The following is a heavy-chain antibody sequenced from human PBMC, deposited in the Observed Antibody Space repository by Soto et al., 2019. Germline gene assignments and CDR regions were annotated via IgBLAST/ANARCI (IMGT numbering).Heavy chain of an antibody. CDR2: IYSGGTT. CDR1: GFSVSSNY. CDR3: AREPGSSGGDY. J-gene: IGHJ4*02. Sequence: EVQLVESGGGLIQPGGSLRLSCAASGFSVSSNYMSWVRQAPGKGLEWVSVIYSGGTTYYADSVKGRFTISRDNSKNTLYLQMSSRRVEDTAVYYCAREPGSSGGDYWGQGTLVTVSS. D-gene: IGHD6-6*01. V-gene: IGHV3-53*01.